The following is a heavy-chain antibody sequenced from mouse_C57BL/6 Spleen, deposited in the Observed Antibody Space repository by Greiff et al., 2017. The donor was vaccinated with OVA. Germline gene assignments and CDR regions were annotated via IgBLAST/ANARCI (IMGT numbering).Heavy chain of an antibody. J-gene: IGHJ2*01. D-gene: IGHD1-1*01. CDR1: GYTFTDYY. V-gene: IGHV1-19*01. Sequence: EVQLQESGPVLVKPGASVKMSCKASGYTFTDYYMNWVKQSHGKSLEWIGVINPYNGGTSYNQKFKGKATLTVDKSSSTAYMELNSLTSEDSAVYYCAREITTVFDYGGKGTTLTVSS. CDR2: INPYNGGT. CDR3: AREITTVFDY.